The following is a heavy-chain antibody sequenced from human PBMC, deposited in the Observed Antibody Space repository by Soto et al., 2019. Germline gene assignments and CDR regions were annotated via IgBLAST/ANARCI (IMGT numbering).Heavy chain of an antibody. CDR3: ARRGNYVHYYYYYYMDV. J-gene: IGHJ6*03. V-gene: IGHV4-61*08. Sequence: SETLSLTCTVSGGSVSSGGYYWSWIRQPPGKELEWIGYIYYSGSTNYNPSLKSRVTISVDTAKNQFSLKLSSVTAADTAVYYCARRGNYVHYYYYYYMDVWGKGITVTVSS. CDR1: GGSVSSGGYY. D-gene: IGHD1-7*01. CDR2: IYYSGST.